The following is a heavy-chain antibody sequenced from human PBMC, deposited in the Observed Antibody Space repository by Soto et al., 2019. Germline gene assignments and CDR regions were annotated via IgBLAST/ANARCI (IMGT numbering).Heavy chain of an antibody. Sequence: QVQLQESGPGLVKPSQTLSLTCTVSGGSVSSGGYYWSWIRQHPGKGLEWIGYISYSGSTYYNPSPNTRPTISVDTSKNQFSLKLSSVTAADTAVYYCARALPSYYYYGMDVWGQGTTVTVSS. CDR3: ARALPSYYYYGMDV. CDR2: ISYSGST. CDR1: GGSVSSGGYY. V-gene: IGHV4-31*03. J-gene: IGHJ6*02.